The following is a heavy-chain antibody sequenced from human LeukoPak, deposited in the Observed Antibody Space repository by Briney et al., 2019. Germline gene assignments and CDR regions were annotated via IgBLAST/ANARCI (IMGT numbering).Heavy chain of an antibody. CDR1: GGSISSYY. V-gene: IGHV4-59*01. D-gene: IGHD6-13*01. CDR2: IYYSGST. Sequence: SETLSLTCTVSGGSISSYYWSWIRQPPGKGLEWIGYIYYSGSTNYNPSLKSRVTISVDTSKNQFSLKLSSVTAADTAEYYCARDVHKRAADGALFDYWGQGTLVTVSS. CDR3: ARDVHKRAADGALFDY. J-gene: IGHJ4*02.